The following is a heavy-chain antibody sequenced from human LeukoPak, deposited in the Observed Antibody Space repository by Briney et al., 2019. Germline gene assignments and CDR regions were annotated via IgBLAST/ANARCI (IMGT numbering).Heavy chain of an antibody. J-gene: IGHJ3*02. CDR1: GFTFSSYS. D-gene: IGHD4-17*01. Sequence: GGSLRLSCAASGFTFSSYSMNWVRQAPGKGLDWVSSISSSSSYIYYADSVKGRFTISRDNAKSSLYLQMNSLRAEDTAVYYCARSDGDYGIGAFDIWGQGTMVTVSS. CDR3: ARSDGDYGIGAFDI. CDR2: ISSSSSYI. V-gene: IGHV3-21*01.